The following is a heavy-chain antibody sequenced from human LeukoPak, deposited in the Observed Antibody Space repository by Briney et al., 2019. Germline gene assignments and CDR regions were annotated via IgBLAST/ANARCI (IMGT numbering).Heavy chain of an antibody. Sequence: SGTLSLTCAVSGGSISSSNWWSWVRPPPGKGLEWIGEIYHSGSTNYNPSLKSRVTISVDKSKNQFSLKLSSVTAADTAVYYCARRTVGRYWYFDLWGRGTLVTVSS. CDR1: GGSISSSNW. CDR3: ARRTVGRYWYFDL. CDR2: IYHSGST. D-gene: IGHD4-17*01. V-gene: IGHV4-4*02. J-gene: IGHJ2*01.